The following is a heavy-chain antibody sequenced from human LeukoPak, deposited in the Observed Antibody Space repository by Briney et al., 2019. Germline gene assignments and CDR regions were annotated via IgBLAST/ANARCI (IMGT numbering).Heavy chain of an antibody. CDR3: ARAREYCSGRTCYHYYGMDV. CDR1: GFTFSSYS. Sequence: GGSLRLSCAASGFTFSSYSMHWVRQAPGKGLEWVAVISYDGSNKYHADSVEGRFTISRDNSKNMLYLQMNSLRPEDTAVYYCARAREYCSGRTCYHYYGMDVWGQGTTVTVSS. J-gene: IGHJ6*02. CDR2: ISYDGSNK. V-gene: IGHV3-30-3*01. D-gene: IGHD2-15*01.